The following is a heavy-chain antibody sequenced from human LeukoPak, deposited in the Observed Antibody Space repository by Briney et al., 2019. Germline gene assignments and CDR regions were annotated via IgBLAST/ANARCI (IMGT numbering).Heavy chain of an antibody. CDR3: SKHTFDY. J-gene: IGHJ4*02. V-gene: IGHV3-30*18. CDR1: GFTFSSYG. CDR2: ISYDGSNK. Sequence: GGSLRLSCAASGFTFSSYGMHWVRQAPGKGLEWVAVISYDGSNKYYADSVKGRFTISRDNSKNTLYLQMNSLRAEDTAVYYCSKHTFDYWGQGTLVTVSS.